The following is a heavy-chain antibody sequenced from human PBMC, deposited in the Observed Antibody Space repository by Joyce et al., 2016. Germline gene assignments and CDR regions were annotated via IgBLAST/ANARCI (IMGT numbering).Heavy chain of an antibody. Sequence: EVQLVQSGAEVKKPGESLKISCKGSGFSFSTYWIGWVRQMPGKGLEWMGISYPADADTRYSPSFQGQVTISADKSSSTAYLQWSSLKASDTAMYYCARHIDLGYCSSTSSYASGVGLGYWGQGTLVTISS. D-gene: IGHD2-2*01. CDR1: GFSFSTYW. CDR2: SYPADADT. V-gene: IGHV5-51*01. J-gene: IGHJ4*02. CDR3: ARHIDLGYCSSTSSYASGVGLGY.